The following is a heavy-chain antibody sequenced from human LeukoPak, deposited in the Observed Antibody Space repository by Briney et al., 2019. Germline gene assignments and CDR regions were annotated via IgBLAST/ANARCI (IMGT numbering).Heavy chain of an antibody. V-gene: IGHV2-5*01. CDR2: IYWNDDN. J-gene: IGHJ4*02. CDR1: GFSLSTSGVG. D-gene: IGHD6-19*01. CDR3: AHPLEEQWLVAFDY. Sequence: SGPTLVNPTQTLTLTCTFSGFSLSTSGVGVGWIRQPPGKALEWLALIYWNDDNRYSSSLKSRLTITKDTSKNQVVLTMTNMDPVDTATYYCAHPLEEQWLVAFDYWGQGTLVTVSS.